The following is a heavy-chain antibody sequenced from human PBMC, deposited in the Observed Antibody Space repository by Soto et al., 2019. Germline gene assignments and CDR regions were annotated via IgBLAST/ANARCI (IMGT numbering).Heavy chain of an antibody. CDR3: VRGTCYDCWNSDY. J-gene: IGHJ4*02. CDR1: GFSFSTYA. V-gene: IGHV3-30-3*01. CDR2: IPDDGDKI. D-gene: IGHD2-21*02. Sequence: QVQLVESGGGVVQPGRSLRLSCAASGFSFSTYAMHWVRQAPGKGLEWMAVIPDDGDKIHYADSVKGRFTISRDNSKNTLYLQIYSLRVEDTAVYYCVRGTCYDCWNSDYWGQGVLVTVCS.